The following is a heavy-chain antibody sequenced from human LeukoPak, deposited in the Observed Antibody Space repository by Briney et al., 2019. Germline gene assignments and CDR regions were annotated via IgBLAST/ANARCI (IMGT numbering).Heavy chain of an antibody. D-gene: IGHD1-26*01. Sequence: GGSLRLSCAASGFTFSGYAMSWVRQAPGKGLEWVSAIRDSGSSTHYADSVKGRFTTSRDNSKNTLFLQMNSLRAEDTAIYYCAKYGPQDSGSSHFDYWGQGALVTVSS. CDR1: GFTFSGYA. J-gene: IGHJ4*02. CDR2: IRDSGSST. CDR3: AKYGPQDSGSSHFDY. V-gene: IGHV3-23*01.